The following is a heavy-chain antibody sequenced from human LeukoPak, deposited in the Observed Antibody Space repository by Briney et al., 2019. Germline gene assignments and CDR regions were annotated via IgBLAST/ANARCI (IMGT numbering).Heavy chain of an antibody. D-gene: IGHD3-22*01. CDR3: ARDYTMIRYYFDY. CDR1: GFTSSSYS. V-gene: IGHV3-21*01. J-gene: IGHJ4*02. CDR2: ISSSSSYI. Sequence: PGGSLRLSCAASGFTSSSYSMNWVRQAPGKGLEWVSSISSSSSYIYYADSVKGRFTISRDNAKNSLYLQMNSLRAEDTAVYYCARDYTMIRYYFDYWGQGTLVTVSS.